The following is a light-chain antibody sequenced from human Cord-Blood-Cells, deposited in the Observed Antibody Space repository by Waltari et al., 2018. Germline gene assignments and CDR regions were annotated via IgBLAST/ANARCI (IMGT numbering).Light chain of an antibody. V-gene: IGLV2-23*01. CDR2: EGS. J-gene: IGLJ3*02. CDR3: CSYAGSSRV. Sequence: QSALTQPASVSGSLGQSITISCTGTSSDVGSYHLVSWYQQHPGKAPKLMIYEGSKRPSGVSNRFSGSKSGNTASLTISGLQAEDEADYYCCSYAGSSRVFGGGTKLTVL. CDR1: SSDVGSYHL.